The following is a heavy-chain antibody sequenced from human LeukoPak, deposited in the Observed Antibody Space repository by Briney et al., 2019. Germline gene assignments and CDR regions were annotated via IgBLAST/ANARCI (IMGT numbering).Heavy chain of an antibody. V-gene: IGHV3-30*18. CDR2: ISYDGSDT. CDR1: GFSFSSYG. Sequence: PGGSLRLSCAASGFSFSSYGMHWVRQAPGKGLEWGASISYDGSDTYYADSVKGRFTISRDNSKNTLYLQMNSLRAEDTAVYYCAKDRFYSAIQYEDYWGQGTLVTVSS. J-gene: IGHJ4*02. CDR3: AKDRFYSAIQYEDY. D-gene: IGHD4-11*01.